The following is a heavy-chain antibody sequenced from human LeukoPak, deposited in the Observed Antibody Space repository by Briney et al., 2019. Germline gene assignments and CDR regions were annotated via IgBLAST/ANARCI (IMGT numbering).Heavy chain of an antibody. CDR2: INHSGST. D-gene: IGHD3-16*01. CDR3: ARAGSRLGPLDYYYYYMDV. V-gene: IGHV4-34*08. CDR1: GFTFSTYI. J-gene: IGHJ6*03. Sequence: GSLRLSCAASGFTFSTYIMNWVHQPPGKGLEWIGEINHSGSTNYNPSLKSRVTISVDTSKNQFSLKLSSVTAADTAVYYCARAGSRLGPLDYYYYYMDVWGKGTTVTVSS.